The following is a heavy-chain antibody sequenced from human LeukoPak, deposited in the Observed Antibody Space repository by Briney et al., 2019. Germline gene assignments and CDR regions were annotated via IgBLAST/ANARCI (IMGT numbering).Heavy chain of an antibody. J-gene: IGHJ4*02. D-gene: IGHD5-18*01. V-gene: IGHV1-69*05. CDR1: GGTFISYA. Sequence: SVKVSCKXSGGTFISYAISWVRQAPGQGLEWMGGIIPLFGTANYAQKFQGRVTITTDESTNTAYMELSSLRSEDTAVYYCAINNESGYSYGDYWGQGTLVTVSS. CDR2: IIPLFGTA. CDR3: AINNESGYSYGDY.